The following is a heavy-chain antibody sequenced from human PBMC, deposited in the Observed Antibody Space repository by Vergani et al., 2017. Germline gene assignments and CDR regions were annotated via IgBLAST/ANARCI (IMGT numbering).Heavy chain of an antibody. CDR3: AGRAYYDIVTGYDTSVDY. CDR1: GGSFSGYY. J-gene: IGHJ4*02. CDR2: INHSGST. D-gene: IGHD3-9*01. V-gene: IGHV4-34*01. Sequence: QVQLQQWGAGLLKPSETLSLTCAVYGGSFSGYYWSWIRQPPGKGLEWIGEINHSGSTKYNPSLKSRVTISVDTSKNQFSLKLSSVTAADTAVYYCAGRAYYDIVTGYDTSVDYWCQGTLVTVSS.